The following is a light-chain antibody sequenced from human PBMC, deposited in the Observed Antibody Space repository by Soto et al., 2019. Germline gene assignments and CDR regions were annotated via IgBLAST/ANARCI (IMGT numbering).Light chain of an antibody. V-gene: IGKV3-20*01. CDR1: QSVDRNY. CDR2: ATS. Sequence: EVELTQSPGPLSLSPGERATLSCRASQSVDRNYLSWFQHKRGQPPRVLVFATSSRAAGTPVRFSGSGSGTNITLTITRVEPEHFGVYYCQQYGGSPPAYTFGLGTKLEI. CDR3: QQYGGSPPAYT. J-gene: IGKJ2*01.